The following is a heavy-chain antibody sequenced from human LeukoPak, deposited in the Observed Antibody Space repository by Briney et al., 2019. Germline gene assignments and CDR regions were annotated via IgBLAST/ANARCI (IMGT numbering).Heavy chain of an antibody. CDR3: ARGRADFWSGYVHYYYYYMDV. Sequence: SETLSLTCAVYGGSFSGYYWSWIRQPPGKGLEWIGEINYSGSTNYNPSLKSRVTISVDTSKNQFSLKLSSVTAADTAVYYCARGRADFWSGYVHYYYYYMDVWGKGTTVTVSS. D-gene: IGHD3-3*01. J-gene: IGHJ6*03. V-gene: IGHV4-34*01. CDR1: GGSFSGYY. CDR2: INYSGST.